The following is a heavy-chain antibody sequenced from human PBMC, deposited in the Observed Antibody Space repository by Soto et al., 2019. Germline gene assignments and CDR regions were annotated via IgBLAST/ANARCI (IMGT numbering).Heavy chain of an antibody. V-gene: IGHV4-61*05. CDR1: GGSISSSSYY. Sequence: GGSISSSSYYWGWIRQPPGRGLEWIGFIYYAGSTKYNPSLNSRVTISVDTSKNQFSLTVTSVTAADTAVYYCARRIVATETLDYWGQGTLVTVSS. CDR3: ARRIVATETLDY. D-gene: IGHD5-12*01. CDR2: IYYAGST. J-gene: IGHJ4*02.